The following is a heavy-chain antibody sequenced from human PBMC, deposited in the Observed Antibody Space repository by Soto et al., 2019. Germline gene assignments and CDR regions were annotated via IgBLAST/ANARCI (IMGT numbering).Heavy chain of an antibody. CDR2: IVVGSGNT. CDR3: AADVSYYYYSSGYYGTFYY. D-gene: IGHD3-22*01. Sequence: VASVKVSCKTSGFTFTSCAVQWVRQARGQRLEWIGWIVVGSGNTNYAQKFQERVTITRDMSTSTAYMELSSLRFEDTAVHYCAADVSYYYYSSGYYGTFYYWG. CDR1: GFTFTSCA. V-gene: IGHV1-58*01. J-gene: IGHJ4*01.